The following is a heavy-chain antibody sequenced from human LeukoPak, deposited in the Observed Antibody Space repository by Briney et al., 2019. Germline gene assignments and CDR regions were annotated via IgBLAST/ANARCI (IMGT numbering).Heavy chain of an antibody. V-gene: IGHV3-64D*09. J-gene: IGHJ4*02. CDR1: GFTFNNYV. Sequence: PGGSLRLSCSASGFTFNNYVMHWVRQTPGKGLEYVSVISSSGGSTFYADSVEGRFTISRDNSKNTVYPQMSSLKTEDTAVYYCVKGLGIMAARLDYWGQGTLVTVSS. D-gene: IGHD6-6*01. CDR2: ISSSGGST. CDR3: VKGLGIMAARLDY.